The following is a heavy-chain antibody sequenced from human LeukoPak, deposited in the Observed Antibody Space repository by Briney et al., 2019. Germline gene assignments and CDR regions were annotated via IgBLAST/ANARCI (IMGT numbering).Heavy chain of an antibody. CDR2: KFHSGPI. J-gene: IGHJ5*02. V-gene: IGHV4-39*07. D-gene: IGHD3-3*01. CDR1: GDSITSSSYY. CDR3: ARAYYHFWTGYYQVGWFDP. Sequence: PSQTLSLTCTVSGDSITSSSYYWGWIRQSPGKGLEWIGSKFHSGPIYYNPSLKSRVTISIDTSKNQFSLKLNSVTAADTAVYYCARAYYHFWTGYYQVGWFDPWGQGTLVTVSS.